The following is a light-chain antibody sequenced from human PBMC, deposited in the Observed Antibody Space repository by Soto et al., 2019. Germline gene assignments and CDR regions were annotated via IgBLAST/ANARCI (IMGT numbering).Light chain of an antibody. CDR3: AAWDDSLNAVV. Sequence: QSVLTQPPSASGTPGQRVTISCSGGSSNIGTNTVNWYQQLPGTAPKPLIYSNNQRPSGVPDRFSGSKSGTSASLVISGLQSEDEADYYCAAWDDSLNAVVFGGGTKVTVL. CDR1: SSNIGTNT. CDR2: SNN. J-gene: IGLJ2*01. V-gene: IGLV1-44*01.